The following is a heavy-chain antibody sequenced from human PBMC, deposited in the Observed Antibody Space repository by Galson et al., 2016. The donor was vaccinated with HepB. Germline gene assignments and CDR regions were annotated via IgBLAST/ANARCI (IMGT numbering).Heavy chain of an antibody. CDR2: ISRSSSLI. Sequence: SLRLSCADSGFTFSSDSMDWVRQAPGKGLEWISSISRSSSLIYYADSVTGRFTISRDNAKRSLYLQMNSLRVEGTAVYYCVREGGYCYGDSCRYFDLWGRGTVVTVSS. CDR3: VREGGYCYGDSCRYFDL. V-gene: IGHV3-21*01. CDR1: GFTFSSDS. J-gene: IGHJ2*01. D-gene: IGHD2-15*01.